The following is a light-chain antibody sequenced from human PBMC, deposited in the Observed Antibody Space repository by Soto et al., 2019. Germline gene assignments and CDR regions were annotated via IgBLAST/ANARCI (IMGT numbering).Light chain of an antibody. Sequence: IVLTQSPATLSLSPGERATLSCGASQSVSGSYLAWYQQKPGLAPRLLIYDASNRATGVPDRFSGSGSGTDFTLSISRLEPEDFAVYYCQQYGSSSWTFGQGTKVEIK. J-gene: IGKJ1*01. CDR3: QQYGSSSWT. V-gene: IGKV3D-20*01. CDR2: DAS. CDR1: QSVSGSY.